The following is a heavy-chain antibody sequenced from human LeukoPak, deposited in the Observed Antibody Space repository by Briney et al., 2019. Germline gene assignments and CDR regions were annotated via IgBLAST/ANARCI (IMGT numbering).Heavy chain of an antibody. CDR2: ISGSGGST. D-gene: IGHD6-13*01. Sequence: GGSLRLSCAVSGFTFSSYAMSWVRQAPGKGLEWVSAISGSGGSTYNADSVKGRFTISRDNSKNTLYLQMNSLRAEDTAVYYCAKGALAAAGLPSAYRTLDYWGQGTLVTVSS. CDR1: GFTFSSYA. CDR3: AKGALAAAGLPSAYRTLDY. V-gene: IGHV3-23*01. J-gene: IGHJ4*02.